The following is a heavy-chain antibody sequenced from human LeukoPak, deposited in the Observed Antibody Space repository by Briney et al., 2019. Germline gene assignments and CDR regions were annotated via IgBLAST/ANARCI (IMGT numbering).Heavy chain of an antibody. CDR1: GFTFSSYG. CDR3: ARVYYSNSYDYWYFDL. J-gene: IGHJ2*01. D-gene: IGHD6-13*01. Sequence: GSLRLSCAASGFTFSSYGMSWLRQPPGKGLEWIAYIYYSGSTNYNPSLKSRVTISVDTSKNQFSLKLSSVTAADTAVYYCARVYYSNSYDYWYFDLWGRGTLVTVSS. V-gene: IGHV4-59*01. CDR2: IYYSGST.